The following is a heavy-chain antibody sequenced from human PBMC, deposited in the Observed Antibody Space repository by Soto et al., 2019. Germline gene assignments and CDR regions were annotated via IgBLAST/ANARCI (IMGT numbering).Heavy chain of an antibody. V-gene: IGHV4-34*01. J-gene: IGHJ4*02. D-gene: IGHD2-2*01. CDR2: INHSGST. CDR3: ARDRVISGATFEY. Sequence: PSETLSLTCAVYGGSFSGYYWSWIRQPPGKGLEWIWEINHSGSTNYNPSLKSRVTISADMSKNQFSLKLNSVTAADTAVYYCARDRVISGATFEYWGPGTLVTVS. CDR1: GGSFSGYY.